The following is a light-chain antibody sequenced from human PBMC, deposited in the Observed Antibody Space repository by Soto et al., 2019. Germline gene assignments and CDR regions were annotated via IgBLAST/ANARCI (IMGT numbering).Light chain of an antibody. V-gene: IGKV3-20*01. CDR2: GAS. CDR3: QQSGYSPIT. J-gene: IGKJ5*01. CDR1: QSVSSSF. Sequence: EIVLTQSPGTLSLSPGERATLSCSASQSVSSSFLSWYQQKRGQAPRLLMFGASSGATGIPDRFSGSGSGTDFTLTIYRLEPEDFAVYYCQQSGYSPITFGQGTRLEIK.